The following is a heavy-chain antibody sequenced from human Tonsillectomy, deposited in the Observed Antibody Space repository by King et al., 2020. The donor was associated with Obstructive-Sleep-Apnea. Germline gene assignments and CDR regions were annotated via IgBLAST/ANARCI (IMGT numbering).Heavy chain of an antibody. CDR3: AREFIVATLRYFDY. J-gene: IGHJ4*02. CDR2: IKQDRNEK. V-gene: IGHV3-7*03. Sequence: VQLVESEGGLVQPGGSLRLSCAASGFTFSSYWMSWVRQAPGNGLDWVANIKQDRNEKYYVGSVKVRFTISRDNAKKSLYLQMNSLRAEDTAVYYCAREFIVATLRYFDYWGQGTLVTVSS. D-gene: IGHD5-12*01. CDR1: GFTFSSYW.